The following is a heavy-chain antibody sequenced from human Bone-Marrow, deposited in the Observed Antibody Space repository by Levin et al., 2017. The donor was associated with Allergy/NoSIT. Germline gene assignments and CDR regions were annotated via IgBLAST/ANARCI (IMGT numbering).Heavy chain of an antibody. V-gene: IGHV3-74*01. J-gene: IGHJ5*02. CDR3: ARDRFYSDSESNFSWFDP. D-gene: IGHD3-10*01. CDR1: GFTFSTYW. CDR2: IQSNGKT. Sequence: GESLKISCAASGFTFSTYWMHWVRQAPGKGLVWVSRIQSNGKTNYADSVKGRFTISRDNAKNPLYLQMNRLTVEDTAVYSCARDRFYSDSESNFSWFDPWGQGTLVTVSS.